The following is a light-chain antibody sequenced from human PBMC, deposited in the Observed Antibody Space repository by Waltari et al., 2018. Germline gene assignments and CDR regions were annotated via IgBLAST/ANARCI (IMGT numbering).Light chain of an antibody. CDR2: AAS. J-gene: IGKJ1*01. CDR3: QHHVRLPAT. CDR1: QSVNTY. V-gene: IGKV3-20*01. Sequence: EIVLTQSPGTLSLSPGERATLSCRASQSVNTYLAWYQQKLGQAPRLLIYAASTRAAGIPDRFSGSGSGTDFSLTISRLEAEDFAVYYCQHHVRLPATFGQGTKVEIK.